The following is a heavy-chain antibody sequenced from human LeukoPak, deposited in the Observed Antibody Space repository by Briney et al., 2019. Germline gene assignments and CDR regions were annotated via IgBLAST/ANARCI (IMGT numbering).Heavy chain of an antibody. Sequence: ASVKVSCKASGYTFTGYYMHWVRQAPGQGLERMGWINPNSGDTNYAQKFQGRVTMTRDTSISTAYMELSGLTSDDTAVYYCTRVAGSSGWYVLWGQGTLVTVSS. CDR2: INPNSGDT. D-gene: IGHD6-19*01. CDR3: TRVAGSSGWYVL. J-gene: IGHJ4*02. V-gene: IGHV1-2*02. CDR1: GYTFTGYY.